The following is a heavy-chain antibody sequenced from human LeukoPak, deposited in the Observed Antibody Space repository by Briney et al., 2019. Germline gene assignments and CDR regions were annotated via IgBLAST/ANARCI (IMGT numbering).Heavy chain of an antibody. J-gene: IGHJ5*02. CDR2: IGYGGADS. D-gene: IGHD6-13*01. Sequence: GGSLRLSCTVSGFTLSSYEMTWFRQAPGKGLEWVSGIGYGGADSHYADSVKGRFTISRDNSKNTLYLQLSSLRADDTAVYYCARGRNSDSWYFDWFDIWGQGTLVTVSS. V-gene: IGHV3-23*01. CDR1: GFTLSSYE. CDR3: ARGRNSDSWYFDWFDI.